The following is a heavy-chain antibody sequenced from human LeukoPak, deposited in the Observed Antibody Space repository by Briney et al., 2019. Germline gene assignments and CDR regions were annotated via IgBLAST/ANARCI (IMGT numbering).Heavy chain of an antibody. CDR1: GFTFSSYG. Sequence: GRSLRLSCAASGFTFSSYGMHWVRQAPGKGLEWVAVISYDGSNKYYPDSVKGRFTISRDSSKNTLYLQMNSLRPEDTAVYYCAKVGLLYYDSSDYLDYWGQGTLVTVSS. V-gene: IGHV3-30*18. CDR3: AKVGLLYYDSSDYLDY. CDR2: ISYDGSNK. D-gene: IGHD3-22*01. J-gene: IGHJ4*02.